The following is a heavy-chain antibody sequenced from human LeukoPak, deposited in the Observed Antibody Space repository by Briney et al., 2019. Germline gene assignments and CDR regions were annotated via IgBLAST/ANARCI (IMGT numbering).Heavy chain of an antibody. J-gene: IGHJ4*02. CDR3: ARERDTAMAPLDY. CDR2: FYHSGST. D-gene: IGHD5-18*01. Sequence: SETLSLTCSVSGGFNTHYYWSWIRQPPGKGLEWIGYFYHSGSTNYNPSLKSRVTISVDTSKNQFSLKLSSVTAADTAVYYCARERDTAMAPLDYWGQGTLVTVSS. CDR1: GGFNTHYY. V-gene: IGHV4-59*01.